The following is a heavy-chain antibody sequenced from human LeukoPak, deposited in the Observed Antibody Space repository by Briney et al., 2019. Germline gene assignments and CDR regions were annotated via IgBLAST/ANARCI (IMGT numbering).Heavy chain of an antibody. CDR3: ARESIAVAGTD. CDR1: GGSISSSSYY. V-gene: IGHV4-39*07. CDR2: IYYSGST. D-gene: IGHD6-19*01. Sequence: TLSLTCTVSGGSISSSSYYWGWIRQPPGKGLEWIGSIYYSGSTYYNPSLKSRVTISVDTSKNQFSLKLSSVTAADTAVYYCARESIAVAGTDWGQGTLVTVSS. J-gene: IGHJ4*02.